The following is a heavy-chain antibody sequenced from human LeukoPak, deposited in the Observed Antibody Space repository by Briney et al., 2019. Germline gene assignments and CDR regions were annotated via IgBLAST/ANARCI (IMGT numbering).Heavy chain of an antibody. CDR3: ARVVAGFDY. D-gene: IGHD2-15*01. Sequence: GGSLRLSCAASGFTFSDYYMSWIRQAPGKGLEWVSDISSSSSYTNYADSVKGRFTISRDNAKNSLYLQMNSLRAEDTAVYYCARVVAGFDYWGQGTLVTVSS. CDR2: ISSSSSYT. J-gene: IGHJ4*02. V-gene: IGHV3-11*06. CDR1: GFTFSDYY.